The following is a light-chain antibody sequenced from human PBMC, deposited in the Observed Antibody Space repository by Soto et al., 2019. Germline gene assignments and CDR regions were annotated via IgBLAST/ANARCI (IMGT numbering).Light chain of an antibody. CDR1: QSISSW. CDR2: KAS. Sequence: MSQSPSTLSASEGANGTIPCRASQSISSWLAWYQQKPGKAPNLLIYKASSLESGVPSRFSGSGSGTEFTLTISSLQPDDFATYYCQQYNTYSTFGQGTKV. V-gene: IGKV1-5*03. J-gene: IGKJ1*01. CDR3: QQYNTYST.